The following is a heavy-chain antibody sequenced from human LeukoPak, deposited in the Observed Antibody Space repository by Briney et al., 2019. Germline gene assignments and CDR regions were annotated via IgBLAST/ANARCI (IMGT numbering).Heavy chain of an antibody. V-gene: IGHV3-7*01. J-gene: IGHJ4*02. CDR2: IKQDGSEK. CDR3: ATTLPGIAVAGTGY. Sequence: GGSLRLSCAASGFTFSSYWMSWVRQAPGKGLEWVANIKQDGSEKYYVDSVKGRFTISRDNAKNSLYLQMNSLRAEDTAVYYCATTLPGIAVAGTGYWGQGTLVTVSS. CDR1: GFTFSSYW. D-gene: IGHD6-19*01.